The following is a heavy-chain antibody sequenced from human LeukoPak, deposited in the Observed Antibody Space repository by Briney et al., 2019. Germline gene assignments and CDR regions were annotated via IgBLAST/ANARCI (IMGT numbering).Heavy chain of an antibody. V-gene: IGHV4-34*01. D-gene: IGHD3-22*01. CDR3: AREARYYDSSGYNWYFDL. CDR1: GGSFSGYY. CDR2: INHSGST. Sequence: PSETLSLTCAVYGGSFSGYYWSWIRQPPGKGLEWIGEINHSGSTNYNPSLKSRVTISVDTSKNQFSLKLSSETAADTAVYYCAREARYYDSSGYNWYFDLWGRGTLVTVSS. J-gene: IGHJ2*01.